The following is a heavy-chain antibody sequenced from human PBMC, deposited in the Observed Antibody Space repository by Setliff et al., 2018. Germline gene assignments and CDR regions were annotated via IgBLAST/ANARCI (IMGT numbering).Heavy chain of an antibody. CDR2: INPNDGYT. V-gene: IGHV1-46*01. J-gene: IGHJ4*02. D-gene: IGHD2-15*01. Sequence: ASVKVSCKASGHSLTSNHFHWGRQAPGKGLEWMATINPNDGYTIYAPAFQVRVAMTTDTSTGTAYMELSGLTSADTAIYYCIVNMVRPVTGLDSWGPGTLVTVS. CDR1: GHSLTSNH. CDR3: IVNMVRPVTGLDS.